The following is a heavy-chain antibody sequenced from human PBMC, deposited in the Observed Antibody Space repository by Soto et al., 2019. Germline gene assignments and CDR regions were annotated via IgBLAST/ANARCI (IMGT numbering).Heavy chain of an antibody. CDR1: GGSISSYY. CDR3: GRQGYCSGGSCYSVGNNWFDP. CDR2: IYYSGST. D-gene: IGHD2-15*01. V-gene: IGHV4-59*08. J-gene: IGHJ5*02. Sequence: PSETLSLTCTVSGGSISSYYWSWIRQPPGKGLEWIGYIYYSGSTNYNPSLKSRVTISVDTSKNQFSLKLSSVTAADTAVYYCGRQGYCSGGSCYSVGNNWFDPWGQGTLVTVSS.